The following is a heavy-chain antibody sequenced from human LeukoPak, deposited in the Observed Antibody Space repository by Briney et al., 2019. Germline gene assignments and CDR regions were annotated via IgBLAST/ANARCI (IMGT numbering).Heavy chain of an antibody. CDR2: ISYDGSNK. J-gene: IGHJ5*02. CDR3: SKDLTSDFGGDLDP. V-gene: IGHV3-30*18. CDR1: GFTFSSYG. D-gene: IGHD3-10*01. Sequence: GGSLRLSCAASGFTFSSYGMHWDRQAPGKGLEWVAVISYDGSNKYYADSVKGRFTISRDNSKNTLYLQMNSLRVEDAAVYYCSKDLTSDFGGDLDPWGQGTLVTVSS.